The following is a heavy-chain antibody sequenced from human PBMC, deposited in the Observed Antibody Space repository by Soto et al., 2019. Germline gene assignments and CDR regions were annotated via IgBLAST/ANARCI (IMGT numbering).Heavy chain of an antibody. CDR1: GFTFTSSA. Sequence: SVKVSCKASGFTFTSSAVQWVRQARGQRLESIGWIVIGSGNTNYPQKFQERVTITRDMSTSTAYMELSSLRSEDTAVYYCAADRGGATGFDYWGQGTLVTVS. CDR3: AADRGGATGFDY. D-gene: IGHD1-26*01. V-gene: IGHV1-58*01. J-gene: IGHJ4*02. CDR2: IVIGSGNT.